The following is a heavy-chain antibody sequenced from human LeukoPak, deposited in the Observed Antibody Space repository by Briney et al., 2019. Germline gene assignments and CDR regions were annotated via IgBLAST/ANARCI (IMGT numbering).Heavy chain of an antibody. CDR2: ISSSSSYI. CDR3: ARGRVPAAALPYYGMDV. D-gene: IGHD2-2*01. V-gene: IGHV3-21*01. Sequence: PGGSLRLSCAASGFTFSSYNMNWVRQAPGKGLEWVSSISSSSSYIYYADSVKGRFTISRDNAKNSLYLQMNSLRAEDTAVYYCARGRVPAAALPYYGMDVWGQGTTVTVSS. J-gene: IGHJ6*02. CDR1: GFTFSSYN.